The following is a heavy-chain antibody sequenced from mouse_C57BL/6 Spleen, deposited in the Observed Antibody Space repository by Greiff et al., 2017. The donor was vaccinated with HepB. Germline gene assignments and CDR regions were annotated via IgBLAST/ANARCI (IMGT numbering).Heavy chain of an antibody. CDR2: INPNNGGT. V-gene: IGHV1-26*01. CDR3: ARDTTVDDY. CDR1: GYTFTDYY. Sequence: EVQLQQSGPELVKPGASVKISCKASGYTFTDYYMNWVKQSHGKSLEWIGDINPNNGGTSYNQKFKGKATLTVDKSSSTAYMELRSLTSEDSAVYYCARDTTVDDYWGQGTTLTVSS. J-gene: IGHJ2*01. D-gene: IGHD1-1*01.